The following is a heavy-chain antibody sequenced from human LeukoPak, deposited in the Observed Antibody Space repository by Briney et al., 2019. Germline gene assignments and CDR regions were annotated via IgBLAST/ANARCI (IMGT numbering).Heavy chain of an antibody. Sequence: SVKVSCKASGGTFSSYAISWVRQAPGQGLEWMGGIIPIFGTANYAQKFQGRVTITADKSTSTAYMELSSLRSEDTAVYYCARAPITDTAMGESDYWGQGTLVTVSS. CDR1: GGTFSSYA. J-gene: IGHJ4*02. V-gene: IGHV1-69*06. D-gene: IGHD5-18*01. CDR2: IIPIFGTA. CDR3: ARAPITDTAMGESDY.